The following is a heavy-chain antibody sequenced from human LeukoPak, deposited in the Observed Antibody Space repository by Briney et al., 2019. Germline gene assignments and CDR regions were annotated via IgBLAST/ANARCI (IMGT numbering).Heavy chain of an antibody. CDR3: ARGTTYFYGSGSYRSAFDI. V-gene: IGHV4-59*01. D-gene: IGHD3-10*01. CDR1: GGSISSYY. Sequence: SETLSLTCTVSGGSISSYYWSWIRQPPGKGLEWIGYIYYSGSTNYNPSLKSRVTISVDTSKNHFSLELSSVTAADTAVYYCARGTTYFYGSGSYRSAFDIWGQGTMVTVSS. J-gene: IGHJ3*02. CDR2: IYYSGST.